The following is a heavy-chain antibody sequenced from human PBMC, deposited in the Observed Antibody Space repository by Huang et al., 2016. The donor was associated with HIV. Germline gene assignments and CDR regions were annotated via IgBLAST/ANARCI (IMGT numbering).Heavy chain of an antibody. V-gene: IGHV4-34*01. D-gene: IGHD1-1*01. Sequence: QVQLQQWGAGLLKPSETLSLTCAVYGGSFSGYYWSWIRQSPGKGLEWIGEINHSGSTNYNPSLKMRLTRSVDTSKNQFSLKLSSVTAADTAVYYCARERMMSWLDDHDAFDIWGQGTMVTVSS. CDR3: ARERMMSWLDDHDAFDI. CDR1: GGSFSGYY. CDR2: INHSGST. J-gene: IGHJ3*02.